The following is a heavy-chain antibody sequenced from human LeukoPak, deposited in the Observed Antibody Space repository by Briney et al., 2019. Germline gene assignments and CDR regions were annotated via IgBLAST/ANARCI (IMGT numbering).Heavy chain of an antibody. J-gene: IGHJ4*02. D-gene: IGHD1-7*01. CDR1: GGSISSYY. CDR2: IYYSGST. Sequence: SETLSLTCTVSGGSISSYYWSWIRQPPGKGLEWIGYIYYSGSTNYNPSLKSRVTISVDTSKNQFSLKLSSMTAADTAVYYCARRDRELDYWGQGTLVTVSS. V-gene: IGHV4-59*01. CDR3: ARRDRELDY.